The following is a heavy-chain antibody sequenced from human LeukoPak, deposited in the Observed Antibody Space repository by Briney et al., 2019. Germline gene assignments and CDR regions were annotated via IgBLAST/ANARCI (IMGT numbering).Heavy chain of an antibody. CDR2: INPIGGST. CDR3: ARAYYYDSSGYYPFDY. CDR1: GYIFSNYY. Sequence: ASVWSSCKASGYIFSNYYMHWVRQAPGQGVECRGIINPIGGSTSYAQKCQGRVTMTRDTSTSTVYMELSSLRSEDTAVYYCARAYYYDSSGYYPFDYWGQGTLVTVSS. V-gene: IGHV1-46*01. J-gene: IGHJ4*02. D-gene: IGHD3-22*01.